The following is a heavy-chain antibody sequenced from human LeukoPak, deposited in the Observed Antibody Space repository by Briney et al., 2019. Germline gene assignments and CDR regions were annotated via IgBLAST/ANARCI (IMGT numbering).Heavy chain of an antibody. Sequence: PSQTLSLTCTVSGGSISTGSYYWNWIRPHPGKCLEWIGYSYYSATTKYNPSLKSRVTISVYTSKNQFSLKLSSVPAADTAVYYCARGVVVPAAPPINDYWGQGTLVTVPS. J-gene: IGHJ4*02. CDR2: SYYSATT. CDR3: ARGVVVPAAPPINDY. CDR1: GGSISTGSYY. D-gene: IGHD2-2*01. V-gene: IGHV4-31*03.